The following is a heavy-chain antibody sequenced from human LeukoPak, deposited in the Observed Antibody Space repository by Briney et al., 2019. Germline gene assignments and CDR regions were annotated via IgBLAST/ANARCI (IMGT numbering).Heavy chain of an antibody. Sequence: GGSLRLSCAASGFTFGSYAMSWVRQAPGKGLEWVSGISSSSGSTYYADSVKGRFTISRDNSKNTLFLQMNSLRAEDTAVYYCAKVPYSSSWYFFDYWGQGTLVTVSS. CDR3: AKVPYSSSWYFFDY. V-gene: IGHV3-23*01. CDR2: ISSSSGST. CDR1: GFTFGSYA. J-gene: IGHJ4*02. D-gene: IGHD6-13*01.